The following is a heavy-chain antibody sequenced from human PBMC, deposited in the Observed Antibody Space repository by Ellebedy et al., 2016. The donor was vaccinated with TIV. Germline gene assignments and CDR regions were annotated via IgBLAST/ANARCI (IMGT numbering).Heavy chain of an antibody. Sequence: AASVKVSCKASGYTFTGYYMHWVRQAPGQGLEWMGWINPHSGGTNYARKLQGRVTMTTDTSTSTAYMELRSLRSDDTAVYYCARDQRYYGSALDYWGQGTLVTVSS. CDR2: INPHSGGT. J-gene: IGHJ4*02. CDR3: ARDQRYYGSALDY. CDR1: GYTFTGYY. D-gene: IGHD3-10*01. V-gene: IGHV1-2*02.